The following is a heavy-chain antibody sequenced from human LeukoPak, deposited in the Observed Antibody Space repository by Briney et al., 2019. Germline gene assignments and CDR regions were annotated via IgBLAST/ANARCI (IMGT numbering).Heavy chain of an antibody. CDR1: GFTFSDYY. CDR3: TRIDKDDSSGYWVSYFDY. V-gene: IGHV3-11*01. CDR2: ISSSGSTI. D-gene: IGHD3-22*01. Sequence: GGSLRLSCAASGFTFSDYYMSWIRQAPGKGLEWVSYISSSGSTIYYADSVKGRFTISRDNAKDSLYLQMNSLKTEDTAVYYCTRIDKDDSSGYWVSYFDYWGQGTLVTVSS. J-gene: IGHJ4*02.